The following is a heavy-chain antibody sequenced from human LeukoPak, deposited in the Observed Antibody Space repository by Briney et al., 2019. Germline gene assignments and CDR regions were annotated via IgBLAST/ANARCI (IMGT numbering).Heavy chain of an antibody. Sequence: GGSLRLSCAASGFTFSSYWMHWVRQAPGKGLVWVSRINGDGSSTTYVDSVMGRFTISRHNDKNTLYLQMNSVRAEDTAVYYCARGNIAAAGIHYWGQGTLVIVSS. V-gene: IGHV3-74*01. CDR2: INGDGSST. CDR1: GFTFSSYW. CDR3: ARGNIAAAGIHY. J-gene: IGHJ4*02. D-gene: IGHD6-13*01.